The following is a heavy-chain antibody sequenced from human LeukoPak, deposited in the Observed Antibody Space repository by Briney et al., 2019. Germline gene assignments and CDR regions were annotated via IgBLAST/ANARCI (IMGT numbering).Heavy chain of an antibody. CDR3: ARGPEALQPPSY. D-gene: IGHD2-2*01. CDR2: ISYDGSNK. CDR1: GFTFSSYA. V-gene: IGHV3-30-3*01. J-gene: IGHJ4*02. Sequence: GGSLRLSCAASGFTFSSYAMHWVRQAPGKGLEWVAVISYDGSNKYYADSVKGRFTISRDNSKNTLYLQMNSLRAEDTAVYYCARGPEALQPPSYWGQGTLVTVSS.